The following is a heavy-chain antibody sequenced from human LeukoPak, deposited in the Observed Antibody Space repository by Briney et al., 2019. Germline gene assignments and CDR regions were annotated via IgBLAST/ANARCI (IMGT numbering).Heavy chain of an antibody. J-gene: IGHJ3*02. V-gene: IGHV3-23*01. D-gene: IGHD1-26*01. CDR2: IGGTGDDA. Sequence: GGSLRLSCVASGFSFRSFAMSWVRQAPGKGLEWVSVIGGTGDDADYADSVKGRFTISRDNAKNSLYLQMNSLRAEDMALYYCAKGGSGSYSLDAFDIWGQGTMVTVSS. CDR1: GFSFRSFA. CDR3: AKGGSGSYSLDAFDI.